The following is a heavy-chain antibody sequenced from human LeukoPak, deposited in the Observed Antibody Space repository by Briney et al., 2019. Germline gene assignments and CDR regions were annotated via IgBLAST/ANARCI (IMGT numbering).Heavy chain of an antibody. V-gene: IGHV1-69*05. CDR2: LIPIFGTA. J-gene: IGHJ3*02. CDR3: ARDNIVVVTAILIRHAFDI. CDR1: GGTFSSYA. Sequence: ASVKVSCKASGGTFSSYAISWVRQAPGQGLEWMGGLIPIFGTANYAQKFEGRVTITTDESTSTAYMELSSLRSEDTAVYYCARDNIVVVTAILIRHAFDIWGQGTMVTVSS. D-gene: IGHD2-21*02.